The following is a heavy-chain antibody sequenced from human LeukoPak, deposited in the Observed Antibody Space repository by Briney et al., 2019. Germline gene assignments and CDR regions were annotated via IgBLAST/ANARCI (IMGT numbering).Heavy chain of an antibody. Sequence: TGGSLRLSCAASGFTFSNYSMNWVRQAPGKGLEWVSSISSSSSYIYYADSVKGRFTISRDNAKNSLYLQMNSLRAEDTAVCYCARRATYYYDSSGYFPPDYWGQGTLVTVSS. D-gene: IGHD3-22*01. V-gene: IGHV3-21*01. CDR1: GFTFSNYS. CDR2: ISSSSSYI. CDR3: ARRATYYYDSSGYFPPDY. J-gene: IGHJ4*02.